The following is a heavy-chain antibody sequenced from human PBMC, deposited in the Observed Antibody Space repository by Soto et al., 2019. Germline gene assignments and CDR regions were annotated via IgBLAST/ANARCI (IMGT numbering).Heavy chain of an antibody. CDR3: AKASSISWGVFDY. J-gene: IGHJ4*02. D-gene: IGHD6-13*01. V-gene: IGHV3-23*01. CDR1: GFTFSSYA. CDR2: ISGSGGST. Sequence: EVQLLESGGGLVQPGGSLRLSCAASGFTFSSYAMSWVRQAPGKGLEWVSAISGSGGSTYYADSVKGRFTISRDNSKNTLYLQMNSLRAEDTALYYCAKASSISWGVFDYWGQGTLITVSS.